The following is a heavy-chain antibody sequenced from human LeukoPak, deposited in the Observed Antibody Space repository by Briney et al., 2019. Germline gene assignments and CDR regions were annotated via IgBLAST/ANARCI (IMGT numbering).Heavy chain of an antibody. D-gene: IGHD4-17*01. CDR3: AKDPLGYGDYSPRFAFDY. CDR2: ISGSGGST. J-gene: IGHJ4*02. V-gene: IGHV3-23*01. CDR1: GFTFSSYA. Sequence: GGSLRLSCAASGFTFSSYAMSWVRQAPGKGLEWVSAISGSGGSTYYADSVKGRFTISRDNSKNTLYLQMNSLRAEDTAVYYCAKDPLGYGDYSPRFAFDYWGQGTLVTVSS.